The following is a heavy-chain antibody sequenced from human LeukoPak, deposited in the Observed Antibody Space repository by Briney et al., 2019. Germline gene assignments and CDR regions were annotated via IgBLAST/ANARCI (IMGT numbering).Heavy chain of an antibody. D-gene: IGHD3-22*01. CDR2: IYYSGST. Sequence: SQTLSLTCTVSGGSISTYYWSWIRQPPGKGLEWIGYIYYSGSTNYSPSLKSRVTISVDTSKNQFSLKLTSVTAADTAVYYCARGVNYYDSSGYLDYWGQGTLVTVSS. V-gene: IGHV4-59*01. J-gene: IGHJ4*02. CDR3: ARGVNYYDSSGYLDY. CDR1: GGSISTYY.